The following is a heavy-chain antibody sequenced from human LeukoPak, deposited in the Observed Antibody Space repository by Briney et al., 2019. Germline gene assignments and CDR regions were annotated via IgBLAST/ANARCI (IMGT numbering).Heavy chain of an antibody. CDR2: IIPIFGTA. CDR3: ARKTYYYDSSGYYPLDY. J-gene: IGHJ4*02. V-gene: IGHV1-69*13. Sequence: GASVKVSCKASGYTFTDYYMHWVRQAPGQGLEWMGGIIPIFGTANYAQKFQGRVTITADESTSTAYMELSSLRSEDTAVYYCARKTYYYDSSGYYPLDYWGQGTLVTVSS. CDR1: GYTFTDYY. D-gene: IGHD3-22*01.